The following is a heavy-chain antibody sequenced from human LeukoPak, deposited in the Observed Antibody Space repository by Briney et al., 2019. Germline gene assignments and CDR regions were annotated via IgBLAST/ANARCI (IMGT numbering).Heavy chain of an antibody. J-gene: IGHJ6*02. CDR2: ISGSGGST. CDR3: AKSYYDFWSGPLYYYYYYGMDV. Sequence: GGSLRLSCAASGFTFSSYAMSWVRQAPGKGLEWVSAISGSGGSTYYADSVKGRFTISRDNSKNTLYLQMNSLRAEDTAVYYCAKSYYDFWSGPLYYYYYYGMDVWGQGATVTVSS. CDR1: GFTFSSYA. V-gene: IGHV3-23*01. D-gene: IGHD3-3*01.